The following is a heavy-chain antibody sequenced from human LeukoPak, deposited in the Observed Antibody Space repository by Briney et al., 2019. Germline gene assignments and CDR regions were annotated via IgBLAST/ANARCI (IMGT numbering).Heavy chain of an antibody. CDR2: ISINGDGT. D-gene: IGHD6-19*01. Sequence: PGGSLRLSCAASGFTFNKFALSWVRQAPGKGLEWVSAISINGDGTYYADSVRGRFTISRDNSKNTLYLQMNSLKTEDTAVYYCAKDLLFPRSGSESWGQGTLVTVSS. J-gene: IGHJ5*02. CDR3: AKDLLFPRSGSES. V-gene: IGHV3-23*01. CDR1: GFTFNKFA.